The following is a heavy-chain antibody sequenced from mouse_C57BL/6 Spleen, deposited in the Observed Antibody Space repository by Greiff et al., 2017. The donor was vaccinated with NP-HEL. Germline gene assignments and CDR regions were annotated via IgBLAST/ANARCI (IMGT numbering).Heavy chain of an antibody. Sequence: QVQLKQPGAELVMPGASVKLSCKASGYTFTSYWMHWVKQRPGQGLGWIGEIDPSDSYTNYNQKFKGKSTLTVDKSSSTAYMQLSSLTSEDSAVYYCARSLNAMDYWGQGTSVTVSS. V-gene: IGHV1-69*01. J-gene: IGHJ4*01. CDR1: GYTFTSYW. CDR3: ARSLNAMDY. CDR2: IDPSDSYT.